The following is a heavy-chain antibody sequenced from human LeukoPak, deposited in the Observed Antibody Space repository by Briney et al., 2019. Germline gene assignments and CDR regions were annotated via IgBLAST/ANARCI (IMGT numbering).Heavy chain of an antibody. CDR3: ARGRAPPQYYYGSGSYLSY. D-gene: IGHD3-10*01. V-gene: IGHV4-4*07. Sequence: SETLSLTCTVSGGSISRYYWSWIRQPAGKGLEWIGRIYTSGITDYNLSLKSRVTMSLDTSKNQFSLKLSSVTAADTAVYYCARGRAPPQYYYGSGSYLSYWGQGTLVTVSS. CDR1: GGSISRYY. CDR2: IYTSGIT. J-gene: IGHJ4*02.